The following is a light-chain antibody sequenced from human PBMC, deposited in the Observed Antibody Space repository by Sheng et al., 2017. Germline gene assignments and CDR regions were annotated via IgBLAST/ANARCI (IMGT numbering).Light chain of an antibody. CDR1: SSNIGSNT. Sequence: QSVLTQPPSVSGAPGQRVTISCSGSSSNIGSNTVNWYQQLPGTAPKLLIYSNNQRPSGVPDRFSGSKSGTSASLAITGLQAEDEADYYCQSYDSSLSGSYVVFGGGTKLTVL. J-gene: IGLJ2*01. CDR3: QSYDSSLSGSYVV. CDR2: SNN. V-gene: IGLV1-44*01.